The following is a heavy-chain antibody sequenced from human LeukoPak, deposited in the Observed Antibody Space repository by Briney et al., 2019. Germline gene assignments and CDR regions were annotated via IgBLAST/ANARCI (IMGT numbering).Heavy chain of an antibody. D-gene: IGHD5-18*01. V-gene: IGHV4-59*08. J-gene: IGHJ4*02. CDR1: GGSISSYY. CDR3: ASGYSSLLGFYFDY. CDR2: IYYSGST. Sequence: SETLSLTCTVSGGSISSYYWSWIRQPPGKGLEWIGYIYYSGSTNYNPSLKSRVTISVDTSKNQFSLKLSSVTAADTAVYYCASGYSSLLGFYFDYWGQGTLVTVSS.